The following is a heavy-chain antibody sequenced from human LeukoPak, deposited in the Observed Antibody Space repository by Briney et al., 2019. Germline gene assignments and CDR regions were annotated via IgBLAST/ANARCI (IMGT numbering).Heavy chain of an antibody. J-gene: IGHJ4*02. V-gene: IGHV1-46*01. Sequence: ASVKVSCKASGYTFTSYYMHWVRQAPGQGLEWMGNINPSGGSTSYAQKFQGRVTMTRDTSTSTVYMELSSLRSEDTAVYYCARDAGSGTPGSYWGQGTLVTVSS. CDR1: GYTFTSYY. CDR3: ARDAGSGTPGSY. CDR2: INPSGGST. D-gene: IGHD3-10*01.